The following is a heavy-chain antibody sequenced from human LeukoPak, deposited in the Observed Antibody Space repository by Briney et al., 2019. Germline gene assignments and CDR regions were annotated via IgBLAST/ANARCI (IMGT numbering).Heavy chain of an antibody. V-gene: IGHV4-34*01. D-gene: IGHD6-19*01. Sequence: SETLSLTCAVYGGSYSDFYWSWIRQPPGRGLEWIGEINHSGSTNYNPSLKSRVTVSVDSSKNQFSLKLSSVTAADTAVYYCARHGHSSGWPEGFDPWGQGTLVTVSS. CDR2: INHSGST. CDR3: ARHGHSSGWPEGFDP. CDR1: GGSYSDFY. J-gene: IGHJ5*02.